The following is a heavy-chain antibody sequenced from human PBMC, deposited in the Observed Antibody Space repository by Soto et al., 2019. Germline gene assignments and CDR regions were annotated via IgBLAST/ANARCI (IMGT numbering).Heavy chain of an antibody. J-gene: IGHJ4*02. CDR3: ARDVDADFRTDFDY. Sequence: GSLRLSCAASGFTFSDYYIHWIRRAPGKGLEWISYISGNGEIIQHAASARGRFTISRDNAENSVYLEMDSLRAEDTALYYCARDVDADFRTDFDYWGRGTLVTVSS. CDR1: GFTFSDYY. V-gene: IGHV3-11*01. D-gene: IGHD4-17*01. CDR2: ISGNGEII.